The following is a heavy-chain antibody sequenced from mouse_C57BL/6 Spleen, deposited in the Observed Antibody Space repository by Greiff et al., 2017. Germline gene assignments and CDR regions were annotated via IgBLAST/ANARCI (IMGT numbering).Heavy chain of an antibody. Sequence: VKLQESGAELARPGASVKLSCKASGYTFTSYGISWVKQRTGQGLEWIGEIYPRSGNTYYNEKFKGKATLTADKSSSTAYMELRSLTSEDSAVYFCARRWLLRGLDYAMDYWGQGTSVTVSS. CDR1: GYTFTSYG. CDR3: ARRWLLRGLDYAMDY. CDR2: IYPRSGNT. J-gene: IGHJ4*01. V-gene: IGHV1-81*01. D-gene: IGHD2-3*01.